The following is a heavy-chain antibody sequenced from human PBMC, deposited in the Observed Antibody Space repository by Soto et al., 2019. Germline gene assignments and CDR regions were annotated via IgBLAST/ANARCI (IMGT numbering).Heavy chain of an antibody. CDR2: ISYDGSNK. CDR1: GFTFSSYG. Sequence: GGSLRLSCAASGFTFSSYGMHWVRQAPGKGLEWVAVISYDGSNKYYADSVKGRFTISRDNSKNTLYLQMNSLRAEDTAVYYCAKEADHGDYEYDYWGQGTLVTVSS. V-gene: IGHV3-30*18. CDR3: AKEADHGDYEYDY. J-gene: IGHJ4*02. D-gene: IGHD4-17*01.